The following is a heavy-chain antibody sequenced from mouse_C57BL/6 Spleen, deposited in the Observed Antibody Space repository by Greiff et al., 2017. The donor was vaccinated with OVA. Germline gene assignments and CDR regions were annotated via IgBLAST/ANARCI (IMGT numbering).Heavy chain of an antibody. CDR3: ARELGRGLAY. V-gene: IGHV7-3*01. CDR1: GFTFTDYY. J-gene: IGHJ3*01. CDR2: IRNKANGYTT. D-gene: IGHD4-1*01. Sequence: EVKLVESGGGLVQPGGSLSLSCAASGFTFTDYYMSWVRQPPGKALEWLGFIRNKANGYTTEYSASVKGRFTISRDNSQSILYLQMNALRAEDSATYYCARELGRGLAYWGQGTLVTVSA.